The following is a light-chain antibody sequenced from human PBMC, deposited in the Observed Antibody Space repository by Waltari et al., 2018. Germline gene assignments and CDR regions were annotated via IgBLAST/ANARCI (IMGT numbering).Light chain of an antibody. CDR2: KVS. V-gene: IGKV2-30*01. CDR3: MQGTHRPWT. J-gene: IGKJ1*01. CDR1: QSLVSSDGNTY. Sequence: DVVMTQSPLSLPVTLGQPASIYCRSSQSLVSSDGNTYCNWFQQRPGQSPRRLLYKVSNRDSGVPDRFSGSGSGTEFTLRINRVEAEDVGVYYCMQGTHRPWTFGQGTKVEI.